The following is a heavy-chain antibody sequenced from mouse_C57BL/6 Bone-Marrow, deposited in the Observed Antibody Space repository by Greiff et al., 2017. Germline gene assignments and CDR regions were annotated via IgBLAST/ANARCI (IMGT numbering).Heavy chain of an antibody. CDR3: AMNYCGSSEWYFDG. Sequence: VQRVESGPGLVAPSQSLSITCTVSGFSLTSYAISWVRQPPGKGLEWLGVIWTGGGTNYNSALKSRLSIRKDNSKSQVFLKMNSLQTDDTARYYCAMNYCGSSEWYFDGWGTGTTVTVSS. CDR1: GFSLTSYA. J-gene: IGHJ1*03. CDR2: IWTGGGT. D-gene: IGHD1-1*01. V-gene: IGHV2-9-1*01.